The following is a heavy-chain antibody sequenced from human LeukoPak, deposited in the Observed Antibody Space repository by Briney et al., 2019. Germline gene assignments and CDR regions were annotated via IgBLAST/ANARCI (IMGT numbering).Heavy chain of an antibody. Sequence: KSGGSLRLSCAASGFTFSSYGMGWVRQAPGKGLEWVSYISSSSTIYYADSVKGRFTISRDNAKKSLYLQMNSLRVEDTAVYYCARAGSGYRDSIDYWGQGTLVTVSS. D-gene: IGHD3-22*01. CDR2: ISSSSTI. J-gene: IGHJ4*02. V-gene: IGHV3-48*04. CDR3: ARAGSGYRDSIDY. CDR1: GFTFSSYG.